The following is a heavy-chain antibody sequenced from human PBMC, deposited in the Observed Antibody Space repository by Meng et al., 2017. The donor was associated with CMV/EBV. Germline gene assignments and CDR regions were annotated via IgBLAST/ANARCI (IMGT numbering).Heavy chain of an antibody. V-gene: IGHV4-34*01. CDR2: INHSGST. CDR3: ARGRKTYCSSTSCYRFGMDV. D-gene: IGHD2-2*01. Sequence: GSLRLSCAVYGGSFSGYYWSRIRQPPGKGLEWIGEINHSGSTNYNPSLKSRVTISVDTSKNQFSLKLSSVTAADTAVYSCARGRKTYCSSTSCYRFGMDVWGQGTTVTVSS. J-gene: IGHJ6*02. CDR1: GGSFSGYY.